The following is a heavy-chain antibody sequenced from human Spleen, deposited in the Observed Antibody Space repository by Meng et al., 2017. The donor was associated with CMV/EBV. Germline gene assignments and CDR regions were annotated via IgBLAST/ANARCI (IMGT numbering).Heavy chain of an antibody. Sequence: ASVKVSCKASGYTFTDYYMHWVRQAPGQGLERMEWINPNSGGTNYAQKFQDRVTMTRDTSISTAYMELSRLRSDDTAIYYCARGGSLVLAAARDWGQGTLVTVSS. D-gene: IGHD2-15*01. CDR1: GYTFTDYY. V-gene: IGHV1-2*02. J-gene: IGHJ4*02. CDR2: INPNSGGT. CDR3: ARGGSLVLAAARD.